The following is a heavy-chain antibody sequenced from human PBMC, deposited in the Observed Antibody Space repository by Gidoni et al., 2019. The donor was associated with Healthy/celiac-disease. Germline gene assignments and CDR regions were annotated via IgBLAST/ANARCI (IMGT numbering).Heavy chain of an antibody. D-gene: IGHD3-10*01. CDR1: GGSFSGYY. CDR3: ARVGLTMVQGAYRRAHLRNFDY. Sequence: QVPLQQWGAGLLKPSETLSLTCAVYGGSFSGYYWSWIRQPPGKGLEWIGEINHSGSTNYNPARKSRVTISVDTSKNQFSLKLSSVTAADTAVYYCARVGLTMVQGAYRRAHLRNFDYWGQGTLVTVSS. J-gene: IGHJ4*02. CDR2: INHSGST. V-gene: IGHV4-34*01.